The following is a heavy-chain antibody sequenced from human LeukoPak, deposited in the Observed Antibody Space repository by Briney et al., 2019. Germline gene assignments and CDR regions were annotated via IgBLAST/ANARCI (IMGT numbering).Heavy chain of an antibody. V-gene: IGHV3-15*01. D-gene: IGHD4-17*01. CDR3: TTDYAPGY. CDR2: IKSKTDGGTT. CDR1: GFTFSSYS. Sequence: PGGSLRLSCAASGFTFSSYSMNWVRQAPGKGLEWVGRIKSKTDGGTTDYEAPVKGRFTISRNDSKTTLYPQMNSLKTEDTAVYYCTTDYAPGYWGQGTLVTVSS. J-gene: IGHJ4*02.